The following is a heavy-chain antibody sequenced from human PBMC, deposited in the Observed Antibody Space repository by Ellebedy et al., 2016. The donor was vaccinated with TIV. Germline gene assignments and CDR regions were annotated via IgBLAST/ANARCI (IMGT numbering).Heavy chain of an antibody. CDR3: TRAGGIVVVPAPMDV. J-gene: IGHJ6*02. CDR1: GFAFSSNG. CDR2: ISGSGDT. D-gene: IGHD2-2*01. V-gene: IGHV3-23*01. Sequence: GESLKISCAASGFAFSSNGMSWVRQAPGKGLEWVSSISGSGDTDYADSVKGRFTISRDNSKNTRYLQMNSLRAEDTAVYYCTRAGGIVVVPAPMDVWGQGTTVTVSS.